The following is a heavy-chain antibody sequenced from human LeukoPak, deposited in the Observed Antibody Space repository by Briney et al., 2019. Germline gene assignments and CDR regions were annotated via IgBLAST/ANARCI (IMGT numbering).Heavy chain of an antibody. D-gene: IGHD2-15*01. CDR2: IWYDGSIQ. CDR3: ARAGYCSGGSCYGSDY. CDR1: GFTFSSYG. J-gene: IGHJ4*02. Sequence: GGSLRLSCAASGFTFSSYGMHWVRQAPGKGLEWVGAIWYDGSIQYYADSVKDRFTISRDNSKNTLYLQMGSLRAEDTAVYYCARAGYCSGGSCYGSDYWGQGNLVSVSS. V-gene: IGHV3-33*01.